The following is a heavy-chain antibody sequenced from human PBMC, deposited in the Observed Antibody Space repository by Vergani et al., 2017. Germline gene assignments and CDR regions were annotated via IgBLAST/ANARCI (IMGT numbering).Heavy chain of an antibody. D-gene: IGHD3-3*01. CDR2: ISYDESNK. V-gene: IGHV3-30-3*01. CDR3: AKEKGRYYYFWSGYQMGGERDAFDI. Sequence: QVQLVESGGGVVQPGRSLRLSCAASGFTFSSYAMHWVRQAPGKGLEWVAVISYDESNKYYEDSVKGRFTISRDNSKNTLYLQMNSLRADDTAVYYCAKEKGRYYYFWSGYQMGGERDAFDIWGQGTMVTVSS. CDR1: GFTFSSYA. J-gene: IGHJ3*02.